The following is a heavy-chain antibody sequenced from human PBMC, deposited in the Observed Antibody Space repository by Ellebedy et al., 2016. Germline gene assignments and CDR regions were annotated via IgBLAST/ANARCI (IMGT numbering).Heavy chain of an antibody. CDR1: GGSFSGYY. CDR2: INHSGST. D-gene: IGHD5-18*01. CDR3: VRVVVVDTAMVTPPDY. Sequence: SETLSLTXAVYGGSFSGYYWSWIRQPPGKGLEWIGEINHSGSTNYNPSLKSRVTISVDTSKNQFSLKLSSVTAADTAVYYCVRVVVVDTAMVTPPDYWGQGTLVTVSS. J-gene: IGHJ4*02. V-gene: IGHV4-34*01.